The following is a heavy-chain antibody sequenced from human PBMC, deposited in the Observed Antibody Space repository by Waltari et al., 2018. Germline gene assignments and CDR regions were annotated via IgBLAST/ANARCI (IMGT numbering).Heavy chain of an antibody. J-gene: IGHJ3*01. CDR1: GYIFTDYY. CDR3: ARSASHASDV. CDR2: FHTRAGST. Sequence: QVQVIQSGAEVRKPGASVRISCKTSGYIFTDYYINWVRQAPGQGLEFMAVFHTRAGSTSYALNFQGRIAITRDTSTSTVYLDLSSLRSDDTAVYYCARSASHASDVWGRGSMITVSS. V-gene: IGHV1-46*01.